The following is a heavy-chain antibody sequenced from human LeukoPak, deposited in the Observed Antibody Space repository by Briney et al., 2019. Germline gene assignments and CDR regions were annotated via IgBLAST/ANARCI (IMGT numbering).Heavy chain of an antibody. CDR3: ASITGTTDVSYNWFDP. V-gene: IGHV1-69*06. J-gene: IGHJ5*02. D-gene: IGHD1-7*01. CDR1: GGTFSSYA. CDR2: IIPIFGTA. Sequence: ASVKVSCKASGGTFSSYAISWVRQAPGQGLEWMGGIIPIFGTANYAQKFQGRVTITADKSTSTAYMELSSLRSEDTAVYYCASITGTTDVSYNWFDPWGQGTLVTVSS.